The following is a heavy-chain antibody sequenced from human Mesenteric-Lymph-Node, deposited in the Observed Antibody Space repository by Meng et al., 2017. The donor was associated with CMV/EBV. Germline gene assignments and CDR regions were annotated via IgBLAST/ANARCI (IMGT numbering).Heavy chain of an antibody. Sequence: TLSLTCTVSGGSISSGGYYWSWIRQHPGKGLEWIGNIYYSGSTYYNPSLKSRVTISVDTSNNQFSLKLSSVTAADTAVYYCAREGGITGTTNYWGQGTLVTVSS. V-gene: IGHV4-31*03. CDR2: IYYSGST. D-gene: IGHD1-7*01. CDR1: GGSISSGGYY. CDR3: AREGGITGTTNY. J-gene: IGHJ4*02.